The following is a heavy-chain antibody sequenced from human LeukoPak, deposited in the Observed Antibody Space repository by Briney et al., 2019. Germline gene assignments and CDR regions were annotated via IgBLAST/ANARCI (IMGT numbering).Heavy chain of an antibody. D-gene: IGHD2-15*01. CDR3: ARHSAAANWFDP. V-gene: IGHV1-2*02. CDR1: GYTFTDYF. Sequence: ASVKVSCKASGYTFTDYFLHWVRQAPGQGLEWMGWINPNSGGTNYAQKFQGRVTMTRDTSISTAYMDLSRLRSEDTAVYYCARHSAAANWFDPWGQGTLVTVSS. CDR2: INPNSGGT. J-gene: IGHJ5*02.